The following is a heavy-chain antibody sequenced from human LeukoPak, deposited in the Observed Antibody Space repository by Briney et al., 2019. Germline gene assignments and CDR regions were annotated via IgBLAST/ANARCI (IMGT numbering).Heavy chain of an antibody. Sequence: PSETLSLTCTVSGGSISSSSYYWGWIRQPPGKGLEWIGSIYYSGSTYYNPSLKSRVTISVDTSKNQFSLKLSSVTAADTAVYYCASPIGSLLAFDIWGQGTMVTVSS. J-gene: IGHJ3*02. D-gene: IGHD1-26*01. CDR2: IYYSGST. V-gene: IGHV4-39*01. CDR1: GGSISSSSYY. CDR3: ASPIGSLLAFDI.